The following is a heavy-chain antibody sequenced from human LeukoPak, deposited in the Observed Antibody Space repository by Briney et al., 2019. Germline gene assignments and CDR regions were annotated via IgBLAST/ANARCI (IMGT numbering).Heavy chain of an antibody. D-gene: IGHD6-13*01. Sequence: ASVKVSCKASGYTFTSYYMHWVRQAPGQGLEWKGIINPSGGSTSYAQKFQGRVTMTRDTSTSTVYMELSSLRSEDTAVYYCARASPRIAAAGNWGQGTLVTVSS. V-gene: IGHV1-46*01. CDR1: GYTFTSYY. CDR3: ARASPRIAAAGN. CDR2: INPSGGST. J-gene: IGHJ4*02.